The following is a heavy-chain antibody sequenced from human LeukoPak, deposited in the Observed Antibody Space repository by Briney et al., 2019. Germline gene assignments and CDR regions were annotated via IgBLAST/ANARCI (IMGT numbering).Heavy chain of an antibody. Sequence: GGSLRLSCAASGFTVSSNYMSWVRQAPGKGLEWVSVIYSGGSTYYADSVKGRFTISRDNSKNTLYLQMNSLRAEDTAVYYCARERYCSSTSCYGAFDIWGQGTMVTVSS. CDR1: GFTVSSNY. V-gene: IGHV3-66*01. CDR2: IYSGGST. J-gene: IGHJ3*02. CDR3: ARERYCSSTSCYGAFDI. D-gene: IGHD2-2*01.